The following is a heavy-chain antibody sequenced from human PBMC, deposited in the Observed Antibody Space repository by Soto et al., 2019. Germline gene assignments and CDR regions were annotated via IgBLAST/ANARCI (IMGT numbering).Heavy chain of an antibody. CDR1: GFTFSGHW. CDR2: IKEDGSEK. Sequence: EEQLVESGGGLVQPGGSLRVSCAASGFTFSGHWMTWVRQAPGKGLEWVASIKEDGSEKKYVDSTKGRFTISRDNAKKSLYLQMNSMRGDDTAVYYCARGGSNRLGLWGQGTLVTVSS. V-gene: IGHV3-7*04. CDR3: ARGGSNRLGL. D-gene: IGHD6-13*01. J-gene: IGHJ4*02.